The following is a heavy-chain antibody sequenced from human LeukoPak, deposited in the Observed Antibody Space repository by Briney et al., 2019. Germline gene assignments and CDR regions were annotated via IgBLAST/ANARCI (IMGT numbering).Heavy chain of an antibody. CDR1: GITFSSYA. D-gene: IGHD6-19*01. CDR2: IRNNGATA. CDR3: AKAYHDSGCLIDY. Sequence: GGSLRLSCAASGITFSSYAMTWVRQSPGKGLEWVASIRNNGATADYADSVKGRFTISRDNSRNTLYLQMNSLRVEDTAVYYCAKAYHDSGCLIDYWGQGTLVTVSS. V-gene: IGHV3-23*01. J-gene: IGHJ4*02.